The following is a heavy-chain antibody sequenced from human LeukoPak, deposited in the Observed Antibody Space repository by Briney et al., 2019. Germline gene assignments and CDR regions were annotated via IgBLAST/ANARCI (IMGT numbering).Heavy chain of an antibody. CDR2: LHFSGST. Sequence: SETLSLTCTVSGGSINSYYWSWIRQPPGQGLEWIGYLHFSGSTNYNPSLKSRVTISVDTSKNQFSLKLSSVTAADTAVYYCARSDSSGYYDYWGQGTLVTVSS. V-gene: IGHV4-4*08. CDR1: GGSINSYY. J-gene: IGHJ4*02. D-gene: IGHD3-22*01. CDR3: ARSDSSGYYDY.